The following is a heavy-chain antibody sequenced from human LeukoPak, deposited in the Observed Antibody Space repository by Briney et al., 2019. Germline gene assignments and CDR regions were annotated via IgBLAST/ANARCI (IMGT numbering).Heavy chain of an antibody. V-gene: IGHV3-7*01. CDR2: INEDGSEK. Sequence: PGESLRLSCAASGFTFSSYWMSWVRQAPGKGLEWVANINEDGSEKYYVDSVKGRFTISRDNAKKSLYVQMNSLRVEDTAVYYCARDMVRGEAPYHWGQGTLVTVSS. D-gene: IGHD3-10*01. CDR1: GFTFSSYW. J-gene: IGHJ5*02. CDR3: ARDMVRGEAPYH.